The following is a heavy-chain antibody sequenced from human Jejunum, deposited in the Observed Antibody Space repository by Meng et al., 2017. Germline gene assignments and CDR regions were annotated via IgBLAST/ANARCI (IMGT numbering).Heavy chain of an antibody. CDR3: ARGKGLFGF. J-gene: IGHJ4*02. Sequence: QVQLQQWGAGLFKPSETLSLTCAVYDGSFNGYYWTWIRQPPGKGLEWIGEIILSGNTNYNPSLKSRVTISMDTSKNQFSLTLSSVTAADTAVYYCARGKGLFGFWGQGTLVTVSS. CDR1: DGSFNGYY. V-gene: IGHV4-34*02. CDR2: IILSGNT. D-gene: IGHD3/OR15-3a*01.